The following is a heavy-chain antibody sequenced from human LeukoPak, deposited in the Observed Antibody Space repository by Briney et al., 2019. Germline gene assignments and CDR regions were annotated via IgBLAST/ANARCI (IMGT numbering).Heavy chain of an antibody. D-gene: IGHD3-22*01. Sequence: SETLSLTCAVYGGSFSGYYWSWIRQPPGKGLEWIGEINHSGSTNYNPSLKSRVTTSVDTSKNQFSLKLSSVTAADTAVYYCAGRTYYYDSSGYYGVDYWGQGTLVTVSS. CDR3: AGRTYYYDSSGYYGVDY. CDR2: INHSGST. J-gene: IGHJ4*02. V-gene: IGHV4-34*01. CDR1: GGSFSGYY.